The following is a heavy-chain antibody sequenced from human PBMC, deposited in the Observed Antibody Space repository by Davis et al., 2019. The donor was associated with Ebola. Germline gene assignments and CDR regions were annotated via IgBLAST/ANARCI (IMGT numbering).Heavy chain of an antibody. D-gene: IGHD3-22*01. Sequence: PSETLSLTCTVSGGSVSSGSYYWSWIRQPPGKGLEWIGYIYYSGSTNYNPSLKSRVTISVDTSKNQFSLKLSSVTAADTAVYYCAREHYYDSSGYPTAIDYWGQGTLVTVSS. CDR2: IYYSGST. J-gene: IGHJ4*02. V-gene: IGHV4-61*01. CDR3: AREHYYDSSGYPTAIDY. CDR1: GGSVSSGSYY.